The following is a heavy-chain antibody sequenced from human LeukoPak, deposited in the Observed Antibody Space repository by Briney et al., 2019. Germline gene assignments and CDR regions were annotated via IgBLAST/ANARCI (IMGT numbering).Heavy chain of an antibody. CDR3: ARGPGHGDHNYYYYMDV. Sequence: SETLSLTCSVSGGSFSSYFWSWVRQPAGKGLEWIGRIYPSGNTNYNPSLKSRVSISVDTSKNQFSLKVRSVTAADTAVYYCARGPGHGDHNYYYYMDVWGKGTTVTISS. J-gene: IGHJ6*03. V-gene: IGHV4-4*07. D-gene: IGHD4-17*01. CDR1: GGSFSSYF. CDR2: IYPSGNT.